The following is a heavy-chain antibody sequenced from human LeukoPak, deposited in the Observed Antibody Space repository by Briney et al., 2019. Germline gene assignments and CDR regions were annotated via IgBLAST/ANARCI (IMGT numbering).Heavy chain of an antibody. CDR3: AKVEMAVISNPNAFDI. Sequence: TGGSLRLSCAASGFTFDDYAMHWVRQAPGKGLEWVSGISWNSDSIDYADSVKGRFTISRDNAKNSLYLQMNSLRAEDTALYYCAKVEMAVISNPNAFDIWGQGTMVTVSS. J-gene: IGHJ3*02. D-gene: IGHD5-24*01. CDR2: ISWNSDSI. CDR1: GFTFDDYA. V-gene: IGHV3-9*01.